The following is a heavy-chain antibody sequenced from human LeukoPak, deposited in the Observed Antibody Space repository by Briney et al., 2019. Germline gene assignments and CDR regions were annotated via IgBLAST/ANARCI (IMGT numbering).Heavy chain of an antibody. CDR3: ARDYNYYDSSGYYYGDAFDI. CDR2: IWYDGSNK. Sequence: PGGSLRLSCAASGFTFSSYGMHWVRQAPGKGLEWVAVIWYDGSNKYYADSVKGRFTISRDNSKNTLYLQMNSLRAEDTAVYYCARDYNYYDSSGYYYGDAFDIWGQGTMVTVSS. J-gene: IGHJ3*02. V-gene: IGHV3-33*08. CDR1: GFTFSSYG. D-gene: IGHD3-22*01.